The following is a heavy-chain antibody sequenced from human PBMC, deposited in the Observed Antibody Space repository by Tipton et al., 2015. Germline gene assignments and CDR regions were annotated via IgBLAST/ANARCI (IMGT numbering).Heavy chain of an antibody. V-gene: IGHV4-59*08. Sequence: TLSLTCTVPGGSFSDYYWSWIRQSPGEGLEWIGYIYYSGSTNYNPSLRSRVTISVDTSKNQFSLRLSSVTAADTAVYYCASEVYDSSAYYSAFDSWGQGTLVTVSS. CDR1: GGSFSDYY. CDR2: IYYSGST. D-gene: IGHD3-22*01. CDR3: ASEVYDSSAYYSAFDS. J-gene: IGHJ4*02.